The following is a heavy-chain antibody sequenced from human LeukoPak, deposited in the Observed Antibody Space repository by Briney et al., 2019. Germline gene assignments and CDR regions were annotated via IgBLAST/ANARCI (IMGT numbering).Heavy chain of an antibody. Sequence: GGSLRLSCAASGFPFDSYTLNWFRQAPGKGLEWVSSVSSTSAYIYYADSVRGRFTISRDNAKNSLYLQMNSLRAEDTAVFYCARDPGRSTTGRFDYWGQGTLVTVSS. D-gene: IGHD1-1*01. CDR3: ARDPGRSTTGRFDY. CDR1: GFPFDSYT. J-gene: IGHJ4*02. V-gene: IGHV3-21*01. CDR2: VSSTSAYI.